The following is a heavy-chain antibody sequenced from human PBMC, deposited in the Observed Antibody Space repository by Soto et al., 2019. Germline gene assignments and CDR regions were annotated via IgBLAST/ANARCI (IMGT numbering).Heavy chain of an antibody. CDR1: GGFVSSGSYY. CDR2: MSHSGGT. J-gene: IGHJ3*02. Sequence: QVQLQQWGAGLLKPSETLSLTCAVYGGFVSSGSYYWSWIRQPPGKGLEWIGEMSHSGGTHFNPFLLSGATIPVDTSTNQFSLQMSSVTAADTALYYSARVERGTATTVVDACDIVGPGTMVTVSS. V-gene: IGHV4-34*01. CDR3: ARVERGTATTVVDACDI. D-gene: IGHD1-1*01.